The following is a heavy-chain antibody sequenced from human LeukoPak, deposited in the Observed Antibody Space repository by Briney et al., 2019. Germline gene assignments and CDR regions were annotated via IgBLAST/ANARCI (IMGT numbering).Heavy chain of an antibody. CDR2: ISGSGGST. Sequence: GGSLRLSCAASGFTLSSYAMSWVRQAPGKGLEWVSAISGSGGSTYYADSVKGRFTISRDNSKNTLYLQMNSLRAEDTAVYYCATMVRDPDAFDIWGQGTMVTVSS. V-gene: IGHV3-23*01. CDR1: GFTLSSYA. CDR3: ATMVRDPDAFDI. J-gene: IGHJ3*02. D-gene: IGHD3-10*01.